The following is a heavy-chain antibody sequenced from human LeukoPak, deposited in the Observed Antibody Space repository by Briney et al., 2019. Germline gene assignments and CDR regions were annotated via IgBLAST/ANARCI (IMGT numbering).Heavy chain of an antibody. J-gene: IGHJ6*03. CDR1: GFTFSSYA. D-gene: IGHD2-21*01. CDR3: AKRGGVGVAVGYYMDV. CDR2: ISYDGSNK. V-gene: IGHV3-30*04. Sequence: QPGGSLRLSCAASGFTFSSYAMHWVRQAPGKGLEWVAVISYDGSNKYYADSVKGRFTISRDNSKNTLYLQMNSLRAGDTAVYYCAKRGGVGVAVGYYMDVWGKGTTVTISS.